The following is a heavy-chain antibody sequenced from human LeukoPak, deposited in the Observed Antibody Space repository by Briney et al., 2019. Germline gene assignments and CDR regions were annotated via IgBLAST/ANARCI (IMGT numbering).Heavy chain of an antibody. J-gene: IGHJ6*02. V-gene: IGHV1-18*01. CDR1: GYTFTSYG. CDR2: ISAYNGNT. Sequence: GASVKVSCKASGYTFTSYGISWVRQAPGQGLEWMGWISAYNGNTNYAQKLQGRVTMTTDTSTSTAYTELSSLRSEDTAVYYCARPNFLYSGSYNYYYGMDVWGQGTTVTVSS. D-gene: IGHD1-26*01. CDR3: ARPNFLYSGSYNYYYGMDV.